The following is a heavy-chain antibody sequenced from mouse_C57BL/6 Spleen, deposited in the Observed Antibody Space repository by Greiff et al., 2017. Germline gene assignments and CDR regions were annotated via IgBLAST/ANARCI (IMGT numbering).Heavy chain of an antibody. Sequence: QVQLQPGAELVKPGASVKLSCKASGYTFTSYWMQWVKQRPGQGLEWIGEIDPSDSYTNYNQKFKGKATLTVDTSSSTAYMQLSSLTSEDSAVYYCAIYYDYDPFAYWGQGTLVTVSA. D-gene: IGHD2-4*01. J-gene: IGHJ3*01. V-gene: IGHV1-50*01. CDR2: IDPSDSYT. CDR1: GYTFTSYW. CDR3: AIYYDYDPFAY.